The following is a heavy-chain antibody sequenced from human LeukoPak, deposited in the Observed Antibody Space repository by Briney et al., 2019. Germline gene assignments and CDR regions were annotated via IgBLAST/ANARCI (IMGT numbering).Heavy chain of an antibody. V-gene: IGHV3-7*01. CDR1: GFTFSNSW. J-gene: IGHJ3*02. D-gene: IGHD7-27*01. CDR3: ARDPAWGAFDI. CDR2: IKPDGSEE. Sequence: GGSLSLSCAAYGFTFSNSWMTWNRQAPEKGLESGASIKPDGSEEYYVDSVKGRFTISRDNAKNSLYLQMNSLRAEDTALYYCARDPAWGAFDIWGQGTMATVSS.